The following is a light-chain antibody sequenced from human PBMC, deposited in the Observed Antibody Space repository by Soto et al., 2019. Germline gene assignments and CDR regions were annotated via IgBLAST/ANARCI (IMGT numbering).Light chain of an antibody. CDR1: QSVSSY. J-gene: IGKJ4*01. Sequence: EIVLTQSPATLSLSPGERATHSCRASQSVSSYLAWYQQKPGQAPRLLIYDASNRATGIPARFSGSGSGTDFTLTISSLEPEDFAVYYCQQRSNWSPLTFGGGTKVEIK. V-gene: IGKV3-11*01. CDR2: DAS. CDR3: QQRSNWSPLT.